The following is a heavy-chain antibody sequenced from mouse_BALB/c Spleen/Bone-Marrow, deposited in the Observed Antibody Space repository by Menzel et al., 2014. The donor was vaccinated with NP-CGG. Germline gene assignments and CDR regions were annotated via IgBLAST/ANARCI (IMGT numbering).Heavy chain of an antibody. CDR1: GDSITSSY. J-gene: IGHJ2*01. V-gene: IGHV3-8*02. D-gene: IGHD1-2*01. CDR2: ISYSGNA. CDR3: ARGNGYHFDY. Sequence: EVKLVESGPSLVKPSQTLSLTCPVTGDSITSSYWNWIRKFPGNKLEYMGYISYSGNAYYNPSLKSRISLTRDTSKNXYYLQLNSVTPEDTATYFCARGNGYHFDYWGQGTPLSVSS.